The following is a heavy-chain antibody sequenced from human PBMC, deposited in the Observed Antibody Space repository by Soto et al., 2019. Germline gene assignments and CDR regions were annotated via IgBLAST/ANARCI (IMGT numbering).Heavy chain of an antibody. J-gene: IGHJ1*01. CDR1: GNSVRTGAYY. V-gene: IGHV4-31*03. CDR3: AREGRSAAPQAGFDL. CDR2: IFYSGNT. D-gene: IGHD3-10*01. Sequence: SLSLTCPGSGNSVRTGAYYWSWLRQHPVKGLEWIGHIFYSGNTHYSPSLASRVTISVDTSKHQFSIKLTSVTVADTAVYYCAREGRSAAPQAGFDLWGQGALVTVAS.